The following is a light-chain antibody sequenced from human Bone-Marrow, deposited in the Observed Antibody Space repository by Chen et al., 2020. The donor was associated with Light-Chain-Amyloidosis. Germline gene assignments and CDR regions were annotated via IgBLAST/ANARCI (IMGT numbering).Light chain of an antibody. CDR1: RSLLHSDGNTY. V-gene: IGKV2-24*01. Sequence: EIVMTQTPLSSPVTLGQPASISCRSSRSLLHSDGNTYLSWFQQRPGQPPRLLIYQTSHRVAGVPDRFSGSGAGTYFTLKISRVEAEDVGIYYCMQATQFPLTFGGGTKVEIK. J-gene: IGKJ4*01. CDR2: QTS. CDR3: MQATQFPLT.